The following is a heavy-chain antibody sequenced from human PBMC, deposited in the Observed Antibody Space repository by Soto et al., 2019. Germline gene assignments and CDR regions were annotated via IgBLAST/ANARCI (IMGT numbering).Heavy chain of an antibody. D-gene: IGHD7-27*01. CDR1: GDSVSSNGAA. J-gene: IGHJ4*02. CDR2: TYYRSKWIN. CDR3: ARTPTGVFNFDY. Sequence: KQSQTLSLTCAISGDSVSSNGAAWNWIRQSPSRGLEWLGRTYYRSKWINDYAVSVKSRITINPDTSKNQLSLQLNSVTPEDTAVYYCARTPTGVFNFDYWGQGTLVTVSS. V-gene: IGHV6-1*01.